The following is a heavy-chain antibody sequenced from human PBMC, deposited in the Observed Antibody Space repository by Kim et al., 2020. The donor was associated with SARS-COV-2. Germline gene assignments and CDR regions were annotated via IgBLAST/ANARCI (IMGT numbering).Heavy chain of an antibody. CDR3: ASRGYYIDF. V-gene: IGHV3-48*02. J-gene: IGHJ4*02. Sequence: GGSLRLSCAASGFTFSSYAMTWVRQGPGKGLEWVSFISSTGSIIYYADSVEGRFTISRDNAKNSVSLQMNSLRDADTAMYYCASRGYYIDFWGQGTLVTV. CDR2: ISSTGSII. D-gene: IGHD6-13*01. CDR1: GFTFSSYA.